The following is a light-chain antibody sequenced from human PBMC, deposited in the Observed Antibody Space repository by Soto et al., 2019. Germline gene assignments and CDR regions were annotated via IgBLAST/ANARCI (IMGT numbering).Light chain of an antibody. Sequence: EIVLTQSPGTLSLSPGERATLSCRASQSVSSSYLAWYQQKPGQAPRLLIYGASSRATGIPDRFGGSGSGTDFTLTIIRLEPEDFAVYYCPQFGSSPRTFGQGTKVDSK. CDR2: GAS. CDR3: PQFGSSPRT. V-gene: IGKV3-20*01. J-gene: IGKJ2*01. CDR1: QSVSSSY.